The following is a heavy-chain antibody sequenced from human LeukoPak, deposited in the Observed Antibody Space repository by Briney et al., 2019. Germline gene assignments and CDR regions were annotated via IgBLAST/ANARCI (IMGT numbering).Heavy chain of an antibody. CDR2: MNPNSGNT. J-gene: IGHJ5*02. CDR3: ARGVGYYDFWSGKYNWFDP. D-gene: IGHD3-3*01. CDR1: GYTLTSYD. V-gene: IGHV1-8*01. Sequence: ASVTVSCKASGYTLTSYDINWVRQAPGQGLEWMGWMNPNSGNTGYAQKFQGRVTMTRNTSISTAYMELSSLRSEDTAVYYCARGVGYYDFWSGKYNWFDPWGQGTLVTVSS.